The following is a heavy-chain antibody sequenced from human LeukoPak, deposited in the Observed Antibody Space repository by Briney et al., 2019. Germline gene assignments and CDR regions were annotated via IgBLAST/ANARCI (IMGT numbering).Heavy chain of an antibody. J-gene: IGHJ5*02. D-gene: IGHD6-19*01. V-gene: IGHV5-51*01. Sequence: GESLKISCKGYGYTFSNYWIAWVRQMPGKGLEWKGMIFPGNSDDRYSPSSRGQVTISTDKFINTAYLQWGSLKASDTAMYYCAVAFPVDGTAHWFVTWGRGTQVTVSS. CDR1: GYTFSNYW. CDR3: AVAFPVDGTAHWFVT. CDR2: IFPGNSDD.